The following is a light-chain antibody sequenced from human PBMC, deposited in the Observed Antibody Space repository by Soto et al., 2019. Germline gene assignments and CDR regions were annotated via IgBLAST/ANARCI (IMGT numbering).Light chain of an antibody. Sequence: QSALTPPASVSGSPGQSITISCTGTSSDVGGYNYVSWYQQHPDKAPKLMIYEVTNRPSGVSDRFSGSKSGNTASLTISGLQAEDEADYYCSSYTSSGTLVFGGGTKLTVL. CDR1: SSDVGGYNY. CDR2: EVT. J-gene: IGLJ2*01. CDR3: SSYTSSGTLV. V-gene: IGLV2-14*01.